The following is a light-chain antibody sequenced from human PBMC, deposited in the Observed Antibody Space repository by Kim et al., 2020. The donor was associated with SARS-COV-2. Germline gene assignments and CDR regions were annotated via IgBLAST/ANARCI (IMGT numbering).Light chain of an antibody. CDR2: TNN. J-gene: IGLJ3*02. V-gene: IGLV1-47*01. CDR3: AAWDDSLSGWV. Sequence: GQRVTISCSGSSSNIGSNYVNWYQQLPGTAPKLLIYTNNQRPSGVPDRFSGSKSGTSASLAISGLQSEDEADYYCAAWDDSLSGWVFGGGTQLTVL. CDR1: SSNIGSNY.